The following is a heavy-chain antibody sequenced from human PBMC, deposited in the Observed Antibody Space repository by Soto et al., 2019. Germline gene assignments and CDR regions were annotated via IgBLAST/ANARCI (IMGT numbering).Heavy chain of an antibody. Sequence: EVQLLESGGGLVQPGGSLRLSCAASGFTFSSYAMSWVRQAPGKGLEWVSGISGTGGSTYYPDSVKGRFTISRDNXKXTXXLQRNRLRGEDTALFYCARGFCSGGSCYSRWYFDLWGRGTLVTVSS. CDR3: ARGFCSGGSCYSRWYFDL. CDR2: ISGTGGST. J-gene: IGHJ2*01. CDR1: GFTFSSYA. V-gene: IGHV3-23*01. D-gene: IGHD2-15*01.